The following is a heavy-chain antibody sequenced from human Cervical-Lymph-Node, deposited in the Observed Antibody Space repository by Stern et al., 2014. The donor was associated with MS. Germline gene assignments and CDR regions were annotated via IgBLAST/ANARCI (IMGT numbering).Heavy chain of an antibody. D-gene: IGHD2/OR15-2a*01. J-gene: IGHJ2*01. CDR2: IYHSGAS. Sequence: QLQLQESGPGLVKPSGTLSLTCAVSGGSVSSTNWWSWVRPSPGKGLEWIGNIYHSGASNYRPSLRSRVSISLDNSKNHLSLHLTSVTAADTAVYYCARERQQYCNSEGCSYWYFDLWGRGTLVTVSS. V-gene: IGHV4-4*02. CDR1: GGSVSSTNW. CDR3: ARERQQYCNSEGCSYWYFDL.